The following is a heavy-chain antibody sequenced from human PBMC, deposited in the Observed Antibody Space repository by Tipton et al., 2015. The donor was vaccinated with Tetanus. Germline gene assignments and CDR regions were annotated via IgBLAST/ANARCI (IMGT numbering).Heavy chain of an antibody. J-gene: IGHJ5*02. CDR2: INHSGST. Sequence: TLSLTCAVYGRSFSGYYWSWIRQPPGKGLEWIGEINHSGSTNYNPSLKSRVTISVDTSKNQFSLKLSSVTAADTAVYYCARGRSYRGNQLWGPWGQGTLVTVSS. V-gene: IGHV4-34*01. CDR1: GRSFSGYY. D-gene: IGHD5-18*01. CDR3: ARGRSYRGNQLWGP.